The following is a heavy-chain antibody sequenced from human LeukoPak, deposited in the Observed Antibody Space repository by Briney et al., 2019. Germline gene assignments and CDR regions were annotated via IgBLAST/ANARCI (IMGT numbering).Heavy chain of an antibody. V-gene: IGHV4-59*08. Sequence: SETLSLTCTASGGSISSYYWSWIRQPPGKGLEWIAYIYYSGSPDYNPSLKSRVTILVDTSKNQLSLKLSSVTAADTAVCYCARHADGSGSSSWYYGMDVWGQGTTVTVSS. CDR3: ARHADGSGSSSWYYGMDV. D-gene: IGHD3-10*01. CDR1: GGSISSYY. CDR2: IYYSGSP. J-gene: IGHJ6*02.